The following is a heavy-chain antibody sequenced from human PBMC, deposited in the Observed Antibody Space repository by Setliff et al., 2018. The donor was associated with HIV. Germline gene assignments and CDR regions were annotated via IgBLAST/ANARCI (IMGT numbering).Heavy chain of an antibody. Sequence: SETLSLTCTVSGGSIGGYYWGWIRQPPGTGLEWLGCIYSGGSTNYNPSLESRVTISLDTSKNQFSLRLTSVTAADTAVYYCARVRSYGSAYDAFDVWG. D-gene: IGHD3-10*01. V-gene: IGHV4-4*08. CDR3: ARVRSYGSAYDAFDV. CDR1: GGSIGGYY. CDR2: IYSGGST. J-gene: IGHJ3*01.